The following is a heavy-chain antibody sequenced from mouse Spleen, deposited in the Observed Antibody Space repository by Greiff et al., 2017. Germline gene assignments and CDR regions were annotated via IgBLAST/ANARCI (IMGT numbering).Heavy chain of an antibody. CDR2: ISYSGST. V-gene: IGHV3-8*02. J-gene: IGHJ4*01. Sequence: EVQLQQSGPSLVKPSQTLSLTCSVTGDSITSGYWNWIRKFPGNKLEYMGYISYSGSTYYNPSLKSRISITRDTSKNQYYLQLNSVTTEDTATYYCARQTSTVDYAMDYWGQGTSVTVSS. CDR1: GDSITSGY. D-gene: IGHD1-1*01. CDR3: ARQTSTVDYAMDY.